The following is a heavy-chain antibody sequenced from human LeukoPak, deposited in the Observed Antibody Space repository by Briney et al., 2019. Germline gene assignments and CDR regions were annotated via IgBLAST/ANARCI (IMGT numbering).Heavy chain of an antibody. V-gene: IGHV3-21*01. CDR2: ISSTSRYI. J-gene: IGHJ6*03. Sequence: GGSLRLSCAASGFTFSNYSMNWVRQAPGKGLEWVSSISSTSRYIYCADSVKGRFTISRDNAKNSLYLHMNSLRAEDTAVYYCARDPYNGRYGGYYYYYMDVWGRGTTVTISS. CDR1: GFTFSNYS. CDR3: ARDPYNGRYGGYYYYYMDV. D-gene: IGHD1-26*01.